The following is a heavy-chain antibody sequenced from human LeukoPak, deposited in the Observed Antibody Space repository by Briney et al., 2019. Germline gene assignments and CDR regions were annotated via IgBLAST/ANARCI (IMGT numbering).Heavy chain of an antibody. J-gene: IGHJ4*02. D-gene: IGHD3-22*01. CDR3: ARVSSYNYYDSSGPSDY. Sequence: ASVKVSCKASGYTLTSYVMNWVRQAPGQGLEWMGWISAYNGNTNYAQKLQGRVTMTTDTSTSTAYMELRSLRSDDTAVYYCARVSSYNYYDSSGPSDYWGQGTLVTVSS. CDR2: ISAYNGNT. CDR1: GYTLTSYV. V-gene: IGHV1-18*01.